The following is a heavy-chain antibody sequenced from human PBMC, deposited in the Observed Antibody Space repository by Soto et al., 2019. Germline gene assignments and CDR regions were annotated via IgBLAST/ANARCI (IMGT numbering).Heavy chain of an antibody. D-gene: IGHD3-16*01. CDR2: IYHSGST. CDR1: GGSIRSSHW. CDR3: ARDKATVGGYNLYDP. J-gene: IGHJ5*02. Sequence: LSLTCTVSGGSIRSSHWWSWVRQPPGKGLERIGEIYHSGSTNLDPSFKSRVTLSVDKSKNQFSLKLTSVTAADTAVYYCARDKATVGGYNLYDPWGQGILVTVSS. V-gene: IGHV4-4*02.